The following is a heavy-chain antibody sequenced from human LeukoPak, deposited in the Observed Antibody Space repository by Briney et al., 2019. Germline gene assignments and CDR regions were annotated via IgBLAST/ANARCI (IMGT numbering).Heavy chain of an antibody. CDR1: GGSISSYY. CDR2: LYYSGST. CDR3: AREARGNYDILTGYYGTSGIDY. D-gene: IGHD3-9*01. Sequence: SETLSLTCTVSGGSISSYYWSWIRQPPGKGLEWIGYLYYSGSTNYNPSLKSRVTISVDTSKNQFSLKLSSVTAADTAVYYCAREARGNYDILTGYYGTSGIDYWGQGTLVTVSS. V-gene: IGHV4-59*01. J-gene: IGHJ4*02.